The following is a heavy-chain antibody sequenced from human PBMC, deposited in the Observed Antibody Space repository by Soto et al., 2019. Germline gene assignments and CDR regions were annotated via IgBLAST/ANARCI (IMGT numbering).Heavy chain of an antibody. D-gene: IGHD5-12*01. CDR2: INHSGST. V-gene: IGHV4-34*01. Sequence: SETLSLTCAVCGGSFSGYYWSWIRQPPGKGLEWIGEINHSGSTNYNPSLKSRVTISVDTSKNQFSLKLSSVTAADTAVYYCASIVATRKYDYWGQGTLVTVSS. CDR3: ASIVATRKYDY. J-gene: IGHJ4*02. CDR1: GGSFSGYY.